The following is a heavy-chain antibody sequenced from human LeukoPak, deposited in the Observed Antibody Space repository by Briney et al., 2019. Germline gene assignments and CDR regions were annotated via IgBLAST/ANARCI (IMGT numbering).Heavy chain of an antibody. CDR1: GFTFSSYG. Sequence: GGSLRLSCAASGFTFSSYGMHWVRQAPGKGLEWVSFIRYDGSNKYYADSVKGRFTISRDNSKNTLYLQMNSLRDEDTALYYCAKDIGSFDYFDYWGQGTLVTVSS. V-gene: IGHV3-30*02. J-gene: IGHJ4*02. D-gene: IGHD1-26*01. CDR2: IRYDGSNK. CDR3: AKDIGSFDYFDY.